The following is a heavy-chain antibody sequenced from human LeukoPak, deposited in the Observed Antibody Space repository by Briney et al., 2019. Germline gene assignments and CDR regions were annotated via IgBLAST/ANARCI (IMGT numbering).Heavy chain of an antibody. CDR3: ARGAAASYRGRFDY. CDR2: IYYSGST. Sequence: PSETLSLTCTVSDGSISSYYWSWIRQPPGKGLEWIGYIYYSGSTNYNPSLKSRVTISVDTSKNQFSLKLSSVTAADTAVYYCARGAAASYRGRFDYWGQGTLVTVSS. CDR1: DGSISSYY. J-gene: IGHJ4*02. V-gene: IGHV4-59*08. D-gene: IGHD6-13*01.